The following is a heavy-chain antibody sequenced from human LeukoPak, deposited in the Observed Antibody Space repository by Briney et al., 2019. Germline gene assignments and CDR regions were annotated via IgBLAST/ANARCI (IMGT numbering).Heavy chain of an antibody. CDR2: ISAYNGNT. D-gene: IGHD3-22*01. J-gene: IGHJ4*02. Sequence: ASVKVSCKASGYTFTSYGIGWVRQAPGQGLEWMGWISAYNGNTNYAQKLQGRVTMTTDTSTSTAYMELRSLRSDDTAVYYCAREELGYYYDSSSDYWGQGTLVTVSS. CDR3: AREELGYYYDSSSDY. CDR1: GYTFTSYG. V-gene: IGHV1-18*01.